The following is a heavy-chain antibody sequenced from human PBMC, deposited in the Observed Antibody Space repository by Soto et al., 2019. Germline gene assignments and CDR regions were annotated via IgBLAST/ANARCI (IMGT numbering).Heavy chain of an antibody. V-gene: IGHV4-34*02. CDR1: GDSFSGYY. J-gene: IGHJ6*02. CDR3: AKGRLPRYRYSGSPYKTLYNYYGMDV. CDR2: INHPGDT. D-gene: IGHD1-26*01. Sequence: QVQLQQSGAGLLKPSETLSLTCTVYGDSFSGYYWTWIRQPPGKGLEWIGEINHPGDTNYNPSLKSRVSMSLDTSRMQFSLILTSVTAADTAVYYCAKGRLPRYRYSGSPYKTLYNYYGMDVWGQGTTVTVSS.